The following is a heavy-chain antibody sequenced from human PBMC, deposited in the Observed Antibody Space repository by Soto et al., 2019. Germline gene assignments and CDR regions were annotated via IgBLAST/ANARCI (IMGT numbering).Heavy chain of an antibody. CDR2: IDPSNSYT. V-gene: IGHV5-10-1*01. CDR3: ARHIGGYQHYYYYGMDV. J-gene: IGHJ6*02. CDR1: GYSFTSYW. D-gene: IGHD3-22*01. Sequence: PGESLKISCKGSGYSFTSYWISWVRQMPGKGLEWIGRIDPSNSYTNYSPSLQGHVTISADKSISTAYLQWSSLKASDTARYYCARHIGGYQHYYYYGMDVWGQGTTVTVSS.